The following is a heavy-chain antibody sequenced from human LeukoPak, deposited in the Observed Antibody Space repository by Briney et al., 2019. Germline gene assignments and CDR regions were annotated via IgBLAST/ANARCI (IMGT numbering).Heavy chain of an antibody. Sequence: SEALSLTCTVSGGSISSYYWSWIRQPPGKGLEWIGCIYYSGSTNYNPSLKSRVTISVDTSKNQFSLKLSSVTAADTAVYYCARGPANYDILTGYYHDAFDIWGQGTMVTVSS. D-gene: IGHD3-9*01. V-gene: IGHV4-59*01. CDR3: ARGPANYDILTGYYHDAFDI. J-gene: IGHJ3*02. CDR2: IYYSGST. CDR1: GGSISSYY.